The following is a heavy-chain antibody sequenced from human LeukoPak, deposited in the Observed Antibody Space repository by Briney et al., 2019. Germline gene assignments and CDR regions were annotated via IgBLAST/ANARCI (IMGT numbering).Heavy chain of an antibody. V-gene: IGHV3-23*01. J-gene: IGHJ4*02. CDR3: AKRGVVIRVILVGFHKEAYYFDS. D-gene: IGHD3-22*01. CDR2: ISDRGSRT. Sequence: GGSLRFSCAVSGITLSNYGMSWVRQAPGKGLEGVAGISDRGSRTNYADSVKGRFTISTDHPKNTLYLQMNSLRAEDTAVYFCAKRGVVIRVILVGFHKEAYYFDSWGQGALVTVSS. CDR1: GITLSNYG.